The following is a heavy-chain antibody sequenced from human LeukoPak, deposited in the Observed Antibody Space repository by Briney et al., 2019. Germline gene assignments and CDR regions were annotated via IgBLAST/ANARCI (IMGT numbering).Heavy chain of an antibody. J-gene: IGHJ3*02. CDR1: GFTFSSYG. D-gene: IGHD1-26*01. V-gene: IGHV3-33*01. CDR2: IWYDGSNK. CDR3: ARDGVGARENAFDT. Sequence: PGGSLRLSCAASGFTFSSYGMHWVRQAPGKGLEWVAVIWYDGSNKYYADSVKGRFTISRDNSKNTLYLQMNSLRAEDTAVYYCARDGVGARENAFDTWGQGTMVTVSS.